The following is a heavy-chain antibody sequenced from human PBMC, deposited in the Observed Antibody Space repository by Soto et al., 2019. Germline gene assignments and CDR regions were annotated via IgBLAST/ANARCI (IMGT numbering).Heavy chain of an antibody. Sequence: SGPTLVNPTQTLTLTCTFSGFSLSTSGVGVGWIRQPPGKALEWLALIYCDDDKRYSPSLKSRLTITKDTSKNQVVLTMTNMDPVDTATYYCAHRRHYDILTGYSGLWFYPWGQGTLVTVS. J-gene: IGHJ5*02. D-gene: IGHD3-9*01. V-gene: IGHV2-5*02. CDR2: IYCDDDK. CDR3: AHRRHYDILTGYSGLWFYP. CDR1: GFSLSTSGVG.